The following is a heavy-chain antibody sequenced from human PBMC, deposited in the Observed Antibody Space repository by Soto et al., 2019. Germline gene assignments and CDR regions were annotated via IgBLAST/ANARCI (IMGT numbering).Heavy chain of an antibody. D-gene: IGHD4-17*01. V-gene: IGHV4-59*08. CDR3: ARRDGDYVSDAFDV. CDR1: GGSTSGYH. CDR2: IYYSGTT. Sequence: QVLLQESGPGLLKPSETLSLTCSVSGGSTSGYHWSWIRQSPGKGLEWIGFIYYSGTTNYNPSLNSRVTISVDRSKNQFSLNLWSVTAADTAMYYCARRDGDYVSDAFDVWGQGTMVTVSS. J-gene: IGHJ3*01.